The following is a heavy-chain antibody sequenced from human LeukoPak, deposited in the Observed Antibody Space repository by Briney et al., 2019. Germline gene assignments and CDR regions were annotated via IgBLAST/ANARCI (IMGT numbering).Heavy chain of an antibody. V-gene: IGHV4-59*01. Sequence: SETLSLTCTISGGSISGYYWSWIRQPPGKGLEWIGYIYYRGGTNYNPSLKSRVTISVDTSKNQFSLKLSSMTAADTAVYYCARVHYDSSGYYYPLDYWGQGTLVTVSS. J-gene: IGHJ4*02. CDR1: GGSISGYY. CDR2: IYYRGGT. D-gene: IGHD3-22*01. CDR3: ARVHYDSSGYYYPLDY.